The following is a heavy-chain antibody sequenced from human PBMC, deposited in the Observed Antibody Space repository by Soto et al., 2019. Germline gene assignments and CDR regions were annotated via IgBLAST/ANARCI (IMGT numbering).Heavy chain of an antibody. V-gene: IGHV3-9*01. Sequence: GGSLRLSCAASGFTFDDYAMHWVRQAPGKGLEWVSGISWNSGSTAYADSVKGRFIISRDNAKNSLYLQMNSLKTEDTALYYCARDIEQKLGGCSSLRCLITLSSYFDYWGQGALVTVSS. CDR3: ARDIEQKLGGCSSLRCLITLSSYFDY. CDR1: GFTFDDYA. CDR2: ISWNSGST. D-gene: IGHD2-2*01. J-gene: IGHJ4*02.